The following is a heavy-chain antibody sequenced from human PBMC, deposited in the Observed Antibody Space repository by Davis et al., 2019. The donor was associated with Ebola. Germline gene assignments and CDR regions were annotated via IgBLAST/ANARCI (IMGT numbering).Heavy chain of an antibody. D-gene: IGHD2-15*01. CDR1: GYTFTSYA. J-gene: IGHJ6*02. CDR3: ARDPYKIYCSGGSCYYYYYGMDV. Sequence: ASVKVSCKASGYTFTSYAMHWVRQAPGQRLEWMGWINAGNGNTKYSQKFQGRVTITRDTSASTAYMELSSLRSEDTAVYYCARDPYKIYCSGGSCYYYYYGMDVWGQGTTVTVSS. V-gene: IGHV1-3*01. CDR2: INAGNGNT.